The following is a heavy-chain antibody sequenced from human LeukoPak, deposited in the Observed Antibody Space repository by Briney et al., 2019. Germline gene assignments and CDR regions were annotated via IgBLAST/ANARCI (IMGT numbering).Heavy chain of an antibody. CDR1: GFTFSSYS. CDR3: AREGGDGDYYFDY. D-gene: IGHD4-17*01. CDR2: ISSSSSYI. V-gene: IGHV3-21*01. Sequence: GGSLGLSCAASGFTFSSYSMNWVRQAPGKGLEWVSSISSSSSYIYYADSVKGRFTISRDNAKNSLYLQMNSLRAEDTAVYYCAREGGDGDYYFDYWGQGTLVTVSS. J-gene: IGHJ4*02.